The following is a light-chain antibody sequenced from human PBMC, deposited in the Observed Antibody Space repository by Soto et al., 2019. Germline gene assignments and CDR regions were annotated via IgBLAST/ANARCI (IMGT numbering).Light chain of an antibody. CDR3: CSYAGNYTLV. V-gene: IGLV2-11*01. CDR2: NVS. Sequence: QSALAQPRSVSESPGQSVTISCTGTSRDVGGYNYVSWYQQHPGKAPKLMIHNVSKRPSGVPDRFSGSKSGNTASLTISGLQAEDEADYYCCSYAGNYTLVFGGGTKVTVL. CDR1: SRDVGGYNY. J-gene: IGLJ3*02.